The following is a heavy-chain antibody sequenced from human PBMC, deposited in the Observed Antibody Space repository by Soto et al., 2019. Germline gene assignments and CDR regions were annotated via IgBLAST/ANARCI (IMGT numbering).Heavy chain of an antibody. J-gene: IGHJ5*02. D-gene: IGHD3-10*01. CDR1: GFTFSSYA. CDR2: ISGSGGST. CDR3: AKNSGNYYGSGSTFDP. Sequence: EVQLLESGGGLVQPGGSLRLSCVASGFTFSSYAMSWVRQAPGKGLEWVSAISGSGGSTYYGDSVKGRFTISRDNYKNPLYLQMNGLRAEDTAVYYCAKNSGNYYGSGSTFDPWGQGTLVTVSS. V-gene: IGHV3-23*01.